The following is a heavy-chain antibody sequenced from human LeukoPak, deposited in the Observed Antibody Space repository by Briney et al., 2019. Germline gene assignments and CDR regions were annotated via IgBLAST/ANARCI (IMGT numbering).Heavy chain of an antibody. Sequence: GESLKISCKGFGYSFTSYWFGWVRQMPGKGLEWMGIIYPSDSVTRYSPSFQGQVTISADKSISPAYLQWSSLKASDTAMYYCARQTFNYYDSTGYYSSYYFDYWGQGTRVTVSS. D-gene: IGHD3-22*01. CDR2: IYPSDSVT. V-gene: IGHV5-51*01. J-gene: IGHJ4*02. CDR3: ARQTFNYYDSTGYYSSYYFDY. CDR1: GYSFTSYW.